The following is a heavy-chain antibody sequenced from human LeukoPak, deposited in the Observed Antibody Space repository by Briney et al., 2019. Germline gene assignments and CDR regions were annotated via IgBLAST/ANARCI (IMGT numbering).Heavy chain of an antibody. CDR3: ARISGSYVFDY. D-gene: IGHD1-26*01. CDR2: ISSSTYT. Sequence: PGWSLRLSCAASGFTFSDYYMSWIRQAPGKGLEWVSYISSSTYTNYVDSVKGRFTISRDNAKNSMYLQMNSLRAEDTAVYYCARISGSYVFDYWGQGTLVTVSS. J-gene: IGHJ4*02. V-gene: IGHV3-11*03. CDR1: GFTFSDYY.